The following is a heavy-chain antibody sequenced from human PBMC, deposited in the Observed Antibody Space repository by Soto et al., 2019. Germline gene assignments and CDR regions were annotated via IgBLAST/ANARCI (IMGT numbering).Heavy chain of an antibody. CDR2: INHSGST. CDR1: GGSFSGYY. V-gene: IGHV4-34*01. J-gene: IGHJ4*02. Sequence: QVQLQQWGAGLLKPSETLSLTCAVYGGSFSGYYWSWIRQPPGKGLEWIGEINHSGSTNYNPSLKSRVTISVDTSKNQFSLKLRSVTAADTAVYYCARGDNYDILTGYYRWGQGTLVTVSS. D-gene: IGHD3-9*01. CDR3: ARGDNYDILTGYYR.